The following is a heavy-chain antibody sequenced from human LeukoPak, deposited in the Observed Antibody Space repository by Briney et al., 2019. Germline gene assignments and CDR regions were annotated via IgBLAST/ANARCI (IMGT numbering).Heavy chain of an antibody. CDR2: IYHSGST. J-gene: IGHJ5*02. CDR1: GGSISSSNW. CDR3: ARVGYIPYTSIARTGRGRYFNWFDP. V-gene: IGHV4-4*02. D-gene: IGHD3-10*01. Sequence: PSETLSLTCAVSGGSISSSNWWCWVRQPPGKGVGWVGEIYHSGSTNYKSSLKTRVTISIDKSKNQFSLKVGSVTAADTAVYYCARVGYIPYTSIARTGRGRYFNWFDPWGQGTLVTVSS.